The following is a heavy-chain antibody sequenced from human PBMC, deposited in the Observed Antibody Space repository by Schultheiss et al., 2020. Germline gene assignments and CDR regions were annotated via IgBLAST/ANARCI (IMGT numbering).Heavy chain of an antibody. CDR1: GGSISSSSYY. CDR3: ARHDYDYYYGRDV. V-gene: IGHV4-39*07. Sequence: SETLSLTCTVSGGSISSSSYYWGWIRQPPGKGLEWIGEINHSGSTNYNPSLKSRVTISVDTSKNQFSLKLSSVTAADTAVYYCARHDYDYYYGRDVWGQGTTVSVFS. J-gene: IGHJ6*02. CDR2: INHSGST.